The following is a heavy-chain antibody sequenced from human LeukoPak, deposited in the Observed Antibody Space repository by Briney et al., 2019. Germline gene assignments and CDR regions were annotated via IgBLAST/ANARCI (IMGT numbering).Heavy chain of an antibody. CDR3: ARVYSSGWYY. CDR1: GFTVSSNY. V-gene: IGHV3-66*01. CDR2: IYSGGST. J-gene: IGHJ4*02. Sequence: GGSLRLSCAASGFTVSSNYMSWVRQAPGKGLEWVSVIYSGGSTYYADSVKGRFTISRDNAKNSLYLQMNSLRAEDTAVYYCARVYSSGWYYWGQGTLVTVSS. D-gene: IGHD6-19*01.